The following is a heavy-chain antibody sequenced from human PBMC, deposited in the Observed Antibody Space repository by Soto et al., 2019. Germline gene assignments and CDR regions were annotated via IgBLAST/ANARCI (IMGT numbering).Heavy chain of an antibody. CDR1: GGSISSGDYY. V-gene: IGHV4-30-4*01. CDR3: ASGNRVAGTFDY. J-gene: IGHJ4*02. Sequence: SETLSLTCTVSGGSISSGDYYWSWIRQPPGKGLEWIGYIYYSGSTYYNPSLKSRVTISVGTSKNQFSLKLSSVTAADTAVYYCASGNRVAGTFDYWGQGTLVTVSS. CDR2: IYYSGST. D-gene: IGHD6-19*01.